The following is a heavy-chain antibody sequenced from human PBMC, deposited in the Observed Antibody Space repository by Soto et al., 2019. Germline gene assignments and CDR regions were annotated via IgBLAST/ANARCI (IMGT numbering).Heavy chain of an antibody. CDR2: IYAANSET. Sequence: PGESLKISCEASGYSFSTYWIGWVRQMPGKGLEWVGLIYAANSETRYSPSFQGQVTLSVDKSINTAYLQWSSLKASDTAIYYCARRGYDYDAFDIWGQGTMVTVSS. CDR3: ARRGYDYDAFDI. J-gene: IGHJ3*02. D-gene: IGHD5-12*01. V-gene: IGHV5-51*01. CDR1: GYSFSTYW.